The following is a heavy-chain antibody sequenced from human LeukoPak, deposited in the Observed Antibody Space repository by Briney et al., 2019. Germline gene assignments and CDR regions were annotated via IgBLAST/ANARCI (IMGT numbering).Heavy chain of an antibody. Sequence: PGGSLRLSCAASGFTVSSNYMSWVRQAPGKGLEWVSSISSSSTYTFYADSVKGRFTISRDNAKNSLYLQMNSLRAEDTAVYYCAREAAFDMWGQGTMVTVSS. CDR2: ISSSSTYT. V-gene: IGHV3-21*06. CDR3: AREAAFDM. J-gene: IGHJ3*02. CDR1: GFTVSSNY.